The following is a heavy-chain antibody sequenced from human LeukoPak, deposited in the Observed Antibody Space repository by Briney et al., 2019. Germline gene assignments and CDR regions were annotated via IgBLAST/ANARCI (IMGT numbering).Heavy chain of an antibody. V-gene: IGHV4-39*01. D-gene: IGHD3-10*01. CDR2: IYYSRSP. Sequence: SETLSLTCTVSGGSISSSSYYWGWIRQPPGKGLEWIVSIYYSRSPYYNPSLKSRVTISVDTSKNQFSLKLSSVTAADTAVYYCARLYSGTRPPDYWGQGTLVTVSS. CDR1: GGSISSSSYY. CDR3: ARLYSGTRPPDY. J-gene: IGHJ4*02.